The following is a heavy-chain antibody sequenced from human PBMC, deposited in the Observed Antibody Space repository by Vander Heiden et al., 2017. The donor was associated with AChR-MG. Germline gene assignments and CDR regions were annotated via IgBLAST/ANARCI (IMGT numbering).Heavy chain of an antibody. CDR1: GFTFSSSA. D-gene: IGHD1-26*01. CDR3: ARDRLSHNSGTTYRLDY. J-gene: IGHJ4*02. CDR2: LSYDGSNK. Sequence: QVLLVESGGGVVQPGRSLRLSCAASGFTFSSSAMPWVRQAPGQGLEWAAVLSYDGSNKYYADSVKGRFTISRDNSKNTLYLQINSLRAEDTAGYYCARDRLSHNSGTTYRLDYWGQGTLVTVSS. V-gene: IGHV3-30-3*01.